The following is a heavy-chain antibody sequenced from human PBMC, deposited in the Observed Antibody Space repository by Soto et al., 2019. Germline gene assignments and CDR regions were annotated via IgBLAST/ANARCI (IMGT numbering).Heavy chain of an antibody. Sequence: NPSETLSLTCTVSGASLHIGGYYWAWIRQNPGKGLEWIGYIYYTGVTYYNPSLGSRVNISVDTSKNQFSLELTSVTAADTAVYYCARDCSSTANLLDPWGQGLLVTVSS. D-gene: IGHD2-2*01. CDR2: IYYTGVT. CDR3: ARDCSSTANLLDP. CDR1: GASLHIGGYY. V-gene: IGHV4-31*03. J-gene: IGHJ5*02.